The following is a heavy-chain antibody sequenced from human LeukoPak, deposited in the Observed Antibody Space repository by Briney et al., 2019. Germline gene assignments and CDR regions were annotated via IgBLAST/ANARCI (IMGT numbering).Heavy chain of an antibody. CDR2: MNPNSGNT. J-gene: IGHJ6*02. V-gene: IGHV1-8*01. Sequence: ASVKVSCKASGYTFTSYDINWVRQATGQGREWMGWMNPNSGNTGYAQKFQGRVTMTRNTSISTAYMELSSLRSEDTAVYYCARRLDYGLYYYYYGMDVWGQGTTVTVSS. CDR3: ARRLDYGLYYYYYGMDV. D-gene: IGHD4/OR15-4a*01. CDR1: GYTFTSYD.